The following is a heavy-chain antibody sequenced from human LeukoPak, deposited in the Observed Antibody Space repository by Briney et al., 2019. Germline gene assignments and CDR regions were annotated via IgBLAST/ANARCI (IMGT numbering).Heavy chain of an antibody. Sequence: SSETLSLTCTVSGGSISSYYWSWIRQPPGKGLEWIGYIYYSGSTNYNPSLKSRVTISVDTSKNQFSLKLSSMTAADTAVYYCARALFYYDSSGCAFDIWGQGTMVTVSS. V-gene: IGHV4-59*01. D-gene: IGHD3-22*01. CDR3: ARALFYYDSSGCAFDI. CDR2: IYYSGST. CDR1: GGSISSYY. J-gene: IGHJ3*02.